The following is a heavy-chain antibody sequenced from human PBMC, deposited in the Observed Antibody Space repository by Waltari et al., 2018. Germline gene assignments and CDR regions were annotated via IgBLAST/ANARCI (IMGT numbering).Heavy chain of an antibody. V-gene: IGHV3-7*01. J-gene: IGHJ3*02. CDR1: GFTLRSDW. CDR3: ARDQWFAFDI. CDR2: IKKDGSEE. D-gene: IGHD3-22*01. Sequence: EVQLVESGGGLVRLGGSLGPSGSASGFTLRSDWMGWVRQAPGKGLEWVANIKKDGSEEYYVDSVRGRFTISRDNAKNSLYLQMNSLRPEDTAVYYCARDQWFAFDIWGQGTMVTVSS.